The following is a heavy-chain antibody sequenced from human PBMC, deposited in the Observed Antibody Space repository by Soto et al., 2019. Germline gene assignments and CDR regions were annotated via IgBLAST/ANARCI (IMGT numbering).Heavy chain of an antibody. D-gene: IGHD1-20*01. V-gene: IGHV3-23*01. J-gene: IGHJ3*02. CDR3: AKDRMDHNSVWDPFDI. CDR1: GFTFSIYA. CDR2: IGSVDET. Sequence: GESLKISCAASGFTFSIYAMTWVRQAPGRGLEWVSSIGSVDETYYADSVKGRFTISRDDSKNTLYLQMNSLRAEDTALYYCAKDRMDHNSVWDPFDIWGQGTMVTVSS.